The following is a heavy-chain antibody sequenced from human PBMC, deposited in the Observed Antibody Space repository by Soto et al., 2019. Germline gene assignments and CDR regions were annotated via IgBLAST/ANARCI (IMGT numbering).Heavy chain of an antibody. V-gene: IGHV3-33*01. CDR1: GFTFSSYG. CDR3: ARDSGSYGPSADYYYYYMDV. CDR2: IWYDGSNK. D-gene: IGHD4-17*01. J-gene: IGHJ6*03. Sequence: PGGSLRLSCAASGFTFSSYGMHWVRQAPGKGLEWVAVIWYDGSNKYYADSVKGRFTISRDNSKNTLYLQMNSLRAEDTAVYYCARDSGSYGPSADYYYYYMDVWGKGTTVTVS.